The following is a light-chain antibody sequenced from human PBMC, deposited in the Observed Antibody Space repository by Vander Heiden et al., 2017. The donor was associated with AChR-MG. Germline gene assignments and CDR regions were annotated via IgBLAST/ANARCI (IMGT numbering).Light chain of an antibody. CDR2: DGS. CDR1: NIGSKS. J-gene: IGLJ3*02. V-gene: IGLV3-21*02. Sequence: SYVLAQPPSVSVAPGQTARITCGGNNIGSKSVHWYQHKPGQAPGVVVYDGSDRPSGIPERCSGSNSGNTATLTISSVEAGDEADYYCQVGKTNSDHQVFGGGTKVTVL. CDR3: QVGKTNSDHQV.